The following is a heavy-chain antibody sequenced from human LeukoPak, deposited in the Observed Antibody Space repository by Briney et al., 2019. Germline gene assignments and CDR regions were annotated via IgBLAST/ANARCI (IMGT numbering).Heavy chain of an antibody. CDR1: GFTFSSYR. CDR3: ARVKGELNFDY. Sequence: GGSLRLSCAASGFTFSSYRMHWVRQAPGKGLVWVSRINSDESSTTYADSVKGRFTISRDNAKNTLYLQMNSLRAEDTAVYYCARVKGELNFDYWGQGTLVTVSS. D-gene: IGHD1-26*01. J-gene: IGHJ4*02. V-gene: IGHV3-74*01. CDR2: INSDESST.